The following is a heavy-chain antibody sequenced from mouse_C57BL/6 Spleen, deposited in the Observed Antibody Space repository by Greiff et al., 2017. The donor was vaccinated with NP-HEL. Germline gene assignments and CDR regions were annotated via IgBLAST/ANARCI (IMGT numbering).Heavy chain of an antibody. D-gene: IGHD2-5*01. Sequence: EVQLQQSGPELVKPGASVKISCKASGYTFTDYYMNWVKQSHGKSLEWIGDINPNNGGTSYNQKFKGKATLTVDKSSSTAYMELRSLTSEDSAVYYCARSSNYEGNYFDYWGQGTTLTVSS. CDR2: INPNNGGT. V-gene: IGHV1-26*01. J-gene: IGHJ2*01. CDR3: ARSSNYEGNYFDY. CDR1: GYTFTDYY.